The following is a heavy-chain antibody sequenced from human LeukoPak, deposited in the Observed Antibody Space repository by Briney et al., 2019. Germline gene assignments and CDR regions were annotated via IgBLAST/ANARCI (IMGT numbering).Heavy chain of an antibody. Sequence: GRSLRLSCEASGFTFSSYAMHWVRQAPGKGLEWVAVISYDGTNKYYADSVKGRFTISRDNSKNTLYLQMNSLRAEDTAVYYCARERGDFWSGLRQDAFDIWGQGTMVTVSS. CDR3: ARERGDFWSGLRQDAFDI. CDR1: GFTFSSYA. J-gene: IGHJ3*02. D-gene: IGHD3-3*01. CDR2: ISYDGTNK. V-gene: IGHV3-30-3*01.